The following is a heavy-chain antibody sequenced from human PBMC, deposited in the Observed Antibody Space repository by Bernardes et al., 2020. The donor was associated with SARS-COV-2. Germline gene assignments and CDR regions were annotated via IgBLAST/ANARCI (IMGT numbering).Heavy chain of an antibody. CDR3: ATEYSNLDYYFDY. CDR1: GFTFSSYA. Sequence: GGSLRLSCAASGFTFSSYAMNWVRQAPGKGLEWVSSIGGSGSNTYYADSVKGRFTISRDNSKNTLYLQMNSLRAEDTAVYYCATEYSNLDYYFDYWGQGTLVTVSS. V-gene: IGHV3-23*01. J-gene: IGHJ4*02. D-gene: IGHD6-6*01. CDR2: IGGSGSNT.